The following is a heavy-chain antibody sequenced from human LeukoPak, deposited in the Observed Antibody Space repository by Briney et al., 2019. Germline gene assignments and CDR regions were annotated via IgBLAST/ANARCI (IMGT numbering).Heavy chain of an antibody. V-gene: IGHV3-66*01. J-gene: IGHJ4*02. CDR3: ASVFWNGH. CDR1: GFTISANY. Sequence: PGGSPRLSCAASGFTISANYMNWVRQAPGKGLEWVSIIFSTGNTYYSDSVQGRFTISRDNSKNTLYLQMDSLRAEDTAVYYCASVFWNGHWGQGTLVTVSS. CDR2: IFSTGNT. D-gene: IGHD3-3*01.